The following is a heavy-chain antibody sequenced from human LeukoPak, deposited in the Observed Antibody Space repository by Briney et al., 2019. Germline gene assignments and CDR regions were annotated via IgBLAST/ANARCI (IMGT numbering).Heavy chain of an antibody. CDR2: ISSSSSYI. D-gene: IGHD3-3*01. Sequence: GSLRLSCAASGFTFSGYSMNWVRQAPGKGLEWVSSISSSSSYIYYADSVKGRFTISRDNAKNSLYLQMNSLRAEDTAVYYCARALPFDFLSGYYPAYDAFDFLGQGT. V-gene: IGHV3-21*01. CDR1: GFTFSGYS. CDR3: ARALPFDFLSGYYPAYDAFDF. J-gene: IGHJ3*01.